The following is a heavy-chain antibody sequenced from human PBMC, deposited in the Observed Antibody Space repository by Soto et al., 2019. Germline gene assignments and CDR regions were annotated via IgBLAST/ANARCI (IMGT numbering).Heavy chain of an antibody. V-gene: IGHV4-4*02. CDR1: GGSISSSNW. D-gene: IGHD2-2*01. CDR2: IYHSGST. CDR3: ARVVGGYYYGMDV. Sequence: QVQLQESGPGLVKPSGTLSLTCAVSGGSISSSNWWSWVRQPPGKGMEWIGEIYHSGSTNYNPSLKSRVTISVDTSKNQFSLKLSSVTAADTAVYYCARVVGGYYYGMDVWGQGTTVTVSS. J-gene: IGHJ6*02.